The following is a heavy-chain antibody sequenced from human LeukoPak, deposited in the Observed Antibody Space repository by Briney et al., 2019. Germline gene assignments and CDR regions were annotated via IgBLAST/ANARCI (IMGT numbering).Heavy chain of an antibody. D-gene: IGHD3-10*01. J-gene: IGHJ5*01. CDR2: IYDRGPA. CDR3: ARSRQASGLFNS. CDR1: GYAITSGGFS. Sequence: SQTLSLTCTVSGYAITSGGFSWNWIRQPHGKGLEWIGCIYDRGPAYYNPSLKSRFTISVDRPKNQFFLNVTSLTAADTAVYYCARSRQASGLFNSWGQGTLVVVSS. V-gene: IGHV4-30-2*01.